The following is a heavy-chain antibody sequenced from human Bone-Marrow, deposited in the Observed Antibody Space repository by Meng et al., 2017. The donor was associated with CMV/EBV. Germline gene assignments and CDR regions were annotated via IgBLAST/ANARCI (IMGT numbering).Heavy chain of an antibody. CDR3: ARDSIHCSSTSCYIDY. CDR2: ISSSSSYI. J-gene: IGHJ4*02. Sequence: GESLKLSCAASGFTFSSYSMNWVRQAPGKELEWVSSISSSSSYIYYADSVKGRFTISRDNAKNSLYLQMNSLRAEDTAVYYCARDSIHCSSTSCYIDYWGQGTLVTVSS. V-gene: IGHV3-21*01. D-gene: IGHD2-2*01. CDR1: GFTFSSYS.